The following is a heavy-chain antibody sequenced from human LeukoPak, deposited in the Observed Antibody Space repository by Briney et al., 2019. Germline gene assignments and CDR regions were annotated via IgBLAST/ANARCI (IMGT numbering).Heavy chain of an antibody. CDR3: AKFMGGGYYDSSGYLDY. CDR2: INEDAKKK. Sequence: GGSLRLSCGASGFTFNKYWMTWVRQAPGKGLEWVANINEDAKKKNYVDSVKGRFTISRDNSKNTLYLQMNSLGAEDTAVYYCAKFMGGGYYDSSGYLDYWGQGTLVTVSS. D-gene: IGHD3-22*01. J-gene: IGHJ4*02. CDR1: GFTFNKYW. V-gene: IGHV3-7*03.